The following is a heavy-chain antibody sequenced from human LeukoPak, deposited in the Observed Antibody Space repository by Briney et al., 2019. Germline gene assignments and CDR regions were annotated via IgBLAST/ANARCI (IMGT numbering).Heavy chain of an antibody. J-gene: IGHJ4*02. Sequence: ASVKVSCKASGFTFTAYYMHWVRQAPGQRLEWMGWINPNRGGTNYAQKFQGRAIMTWDTSISTASMELSRLRSDDTAVYYCSRGPHWDPHFDFWGQGTLVTVSS. D-gene: IGHD7-27*01. CDR3: SRGPHWDPHFDF. CDR2: INPNRGGT. V-gene: IGHV1-2*02. CDR1: GFTFTAYY.